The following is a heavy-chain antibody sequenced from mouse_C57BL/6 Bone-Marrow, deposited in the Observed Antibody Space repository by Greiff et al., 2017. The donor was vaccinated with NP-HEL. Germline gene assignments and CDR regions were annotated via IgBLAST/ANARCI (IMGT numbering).Heavy chain of an antibody. J-gene: IGHJ4*01. CDR3: ARHGILSLYAMDY. D-gene: IGHD4-1*01. CDR2: ISSGGSYT. V-gene: IGHV5-6*02. CDR1: GFTFSSYG. Sequence: EVMLVESGGDLVKPGGSLKLSCAASGFTFSSYGMSWVRQTPDKRLEWVATISSGGSYTYYLDSVKGRFTISRDNAKNTLYLQMSSLKSEDTAMYYCARHGILSLYAMDYWGQGTSVTVSS.